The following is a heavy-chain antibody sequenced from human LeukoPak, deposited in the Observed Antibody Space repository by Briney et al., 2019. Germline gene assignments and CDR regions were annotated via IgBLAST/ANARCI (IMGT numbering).Heavy chain of an antibody. V-gene: IGHV3-7*04. CDR1: GFTFSTLW. D-gene: IGHD2-21*01. CDR2: INRDGSES. Sequence: GGSLRLSCAASGFTFSTLWMGWVRQTPGKGLEWVANINRDGSESYYVDSVKGRFTISRDNAKNSLYLQMNGLRAEDTAVYYCAREVRLLTYWGQGTLVTVSS. J-gene: IGHJ4*02. CDR3: AREVRLLTY.